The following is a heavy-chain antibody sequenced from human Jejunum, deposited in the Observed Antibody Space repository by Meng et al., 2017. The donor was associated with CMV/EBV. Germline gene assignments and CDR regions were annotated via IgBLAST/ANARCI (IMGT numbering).Heavy chain of an antibody. CDR3: ARDIRHGGSDI. CDR2: ISGSGTTI. D-gene: IGHD3-10*01. J-gene: IGHJ3*02. V-gene: IGHV3-11*01. Sequence: FCVASGFRLVDYMSWIRQAPGKGLEWVAYISGSGTTIYYADSVKGRFTVSRDNAKSSLYLQMNSLRAEDTAVYYCARDIRHGGSDIWGQGAMVTVSS. CDR1: GFRLVDY.